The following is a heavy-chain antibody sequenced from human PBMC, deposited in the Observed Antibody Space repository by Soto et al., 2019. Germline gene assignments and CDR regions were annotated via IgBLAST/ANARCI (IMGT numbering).Heavy chain of an antibody. V-gene: IGHV4-59*01. CDR2: VSHSGRT. CDR1: GGSISPYS. J-gene: IGHJ5*02. Sequence: SETLSLTCTISGGSISPYSWTWIRQSPGKGLEWIGYVSHSGRTFYTPSLNSRLTMSLDTSRSQFSLRLKSVSAADTAVYYCARLLGGYDDYGGWFAPWGQGTLVTVSS. CDR3: ARLLGGYDDYGGWFAP. D-gene: IGHD4-17*01.